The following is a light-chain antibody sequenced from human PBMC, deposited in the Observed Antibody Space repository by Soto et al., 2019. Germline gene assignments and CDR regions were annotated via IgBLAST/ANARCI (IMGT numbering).Light chain of an antibody. CDR1: QSVSSW. CDR3: QQYSIIWT. CDR2: DVS. J-gene: IGKJ1*01. Sequence: IQMTQSPSTLSASVGDRVTITCRASQSVSSWLAWYQQKPGKAPRLLIYDVSISESGVPSRFSGSGSGTEFTITIRSLQPDDFATYYCQQYSIIWTFGQGTKVDIK. V-gene: IGKV1-5*01.